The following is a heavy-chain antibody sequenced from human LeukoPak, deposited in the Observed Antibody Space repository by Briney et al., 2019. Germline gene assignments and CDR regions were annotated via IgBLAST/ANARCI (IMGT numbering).Heavy chain of an antibody. J-gene: IGHJ6*02. D-gene: IGHD6-6*01. V-gene: IGHV4-34*01. CDR2: INHSGST. Sequence: SETLSLTCAVYGGSFSYYYLSWIRQPPGKGLEWIGEINHSGSTNYNPSLKSRVTISLDTSKNQFSLKMSSVTAADTAVYYCARGHGPSSSSIRNYGLDVWGQGTTVTVSS. CDR1: GGSFSYYY. CDR3: ARGHGPSSSSIRNYGLDV.